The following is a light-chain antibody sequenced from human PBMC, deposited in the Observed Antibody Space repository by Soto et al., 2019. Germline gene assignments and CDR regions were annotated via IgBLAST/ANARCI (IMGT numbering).Light chain of an antibody. Sequence: IQMTQSPSSVSASVGDRVTITCRASQHISNYLAWYQQKPGEAPKVLIFGAFTLQTGVASRFSGSGSGTDFIPTISSLQPEDFATYYCQQTNSFPLTFGGGTKVEIK. CDR1: QHISNY. CDR2: GAF. V-gene: IGKV1D-12*01. CDR3: QQTNSFPLT. J-gene: IGKJ4*01.